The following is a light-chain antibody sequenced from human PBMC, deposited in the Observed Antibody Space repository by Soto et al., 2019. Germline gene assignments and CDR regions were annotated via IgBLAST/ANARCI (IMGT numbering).Light chain of an antibody. J-gene: IGKJ3*01. V-gene: IGKV3-20*01. CDR2: GSS. Sequence: EIVLTQSPATLSLSPGERATLSCRASQSVTSYLAWYQQKPGQAPRLLIYGSSSRATGIPDRFSGSGSGTDFTLAISRLEPEDFAVYFCQQYGSSPGLFTFGPGSKVDFK. CDR3: QQYGSSPGLFT. CDR1: QSVTSY.